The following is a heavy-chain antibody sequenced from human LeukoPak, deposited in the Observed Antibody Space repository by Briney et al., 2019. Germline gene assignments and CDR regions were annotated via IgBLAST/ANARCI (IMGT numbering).Heavy chain of an antibody. Sequence: PGGSLRLSCAASGFTFSDYYMSWIRQAPGKGLEWVSYISSSGSTIYYADSVKGRFTISRDNAKNSLYLQMNSLRAEDTAVYYCARDRLGHYYDSSGYYRSAFDIWGQGTMVTVSS. J-gene: IGHJ3*02. D-gene: IGHD3-22*01. V-gene: IGHV3-11*04. CDR2: ISSSGSTI. CDR3: ARDRLGHYYDSSGYYRSAFDI. CDR1: GFTFSDYY.